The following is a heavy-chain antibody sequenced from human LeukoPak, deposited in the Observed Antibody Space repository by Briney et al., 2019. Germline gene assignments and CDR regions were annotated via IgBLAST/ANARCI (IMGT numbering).Heavy chain of an antibody. V-gene: IGHV4-59*08. CDR1: GGSISSYY. D-gene: IGHD2-2*01. CDR2: VSYSGST. CDR3: ARRAKAIPDYYYYYSMDV. Sequence: SETLSLTCTVSGGSISSYYWTWIRQPPGKGLEWIGYVSYSGSTNYNPSLKSRVTISVDTSKNQFSLRLSSLTATDTAVYYCARRAKAIPDYYYYYSMDVWAKGPRSPSP. J-gene: IGHJ6*02.